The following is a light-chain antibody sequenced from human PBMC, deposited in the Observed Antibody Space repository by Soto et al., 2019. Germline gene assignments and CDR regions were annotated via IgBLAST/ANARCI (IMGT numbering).Light chain of an antibody. CDR2: HTS. Sequence: EIVLTQSPATLSLSPGERATLSCRASQSVSSNLAWYQQKPGQAPRLLIYHTSNRATGIPDRFSCSMSGTDFTLTISRLEPEDFAVYYCQLYGRSLVTFGQGTKVDIK. CDR1: QSVSSN. J-gene: IGKJ1*01. V-gene: IGKV3-20*01. CDR3: QLYGRSLVT.